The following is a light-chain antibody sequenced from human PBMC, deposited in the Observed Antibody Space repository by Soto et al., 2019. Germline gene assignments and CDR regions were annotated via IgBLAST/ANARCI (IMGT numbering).Light chain of an antibody. CDR3: QHYHSWPLT. J-gene: IGKJ4*01. V-gene: IGKV3-15*01. CDR2: DAS. Sequence: EIVMTQSPATLSVSPGERATLSCRASQGVGSTLAWYQQKPGQTPRLLIYDASIRATGVPARFSGSGSGTDFTLTINSLQSEDVAVYYCQHYHSWPLTFGGGTKLEIK. CDR1: QGVGST.